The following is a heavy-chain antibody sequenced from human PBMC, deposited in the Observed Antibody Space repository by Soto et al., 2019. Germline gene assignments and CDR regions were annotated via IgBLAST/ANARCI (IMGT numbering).Heavy chain of an antibody. D-gene: IGHD6-6*01. CDR3: ARDTVNEEYSSSSPDDYYYYYMDV. Sequence: GGSLRLSCAASGFTFSSYSMNWVRQAPGKGLEWVSYISSSSSTIYYADSLKGRFTISRDNAKNSLYLQMNSLRAEDTAVYYCARDTVNEEYSSSSPDDYYYYYMDVWGKGTTVTVSS. CDR2: ISSSSSTI. V-gene: IGHV3-48*01. J-gene: IGHJ6*03. CDR1: GFTFSSYS.